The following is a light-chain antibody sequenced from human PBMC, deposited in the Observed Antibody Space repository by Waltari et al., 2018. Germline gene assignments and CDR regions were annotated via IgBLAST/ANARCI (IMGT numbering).Light chain of an antibody. CDR1: QSISTN. J-gene: IGKJ2*01. CDR2: GAS. CDR3: QQYDKWLRYS. Sequence: IVMTQSPATLSVSPGERATLSWKASQSISTNLAWFQEKPGQAPRLLIYGASTRATGVPARFSGSGSGTYFTLVISSLQSEDFAVYYCQQYDKWLRYSFGQGTKLEIK. V-gene: IGKV3-15*01.